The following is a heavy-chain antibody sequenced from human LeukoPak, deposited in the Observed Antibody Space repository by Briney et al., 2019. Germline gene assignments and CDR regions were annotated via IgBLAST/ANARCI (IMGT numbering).Heavy chain of an antibody. D-gene: IGHD6-13*01. CDR1: GFTFSSYA. V-gene: IGHV3-23*01. CDR2: ISDSGGST. Sequence: GGSLRLSCAASGFTFSSYAMSWVRQAPGKGLEWVSAISDSGGSTYYADSVKGRFTISRDNAKNSLYLQMNSLRAEDTAVYYCARREYSSSWYDAFDIWGQGTMVTVSS. CDR3: ARREYSSSWYDAFDI. J-gene: IGHJ3*02.